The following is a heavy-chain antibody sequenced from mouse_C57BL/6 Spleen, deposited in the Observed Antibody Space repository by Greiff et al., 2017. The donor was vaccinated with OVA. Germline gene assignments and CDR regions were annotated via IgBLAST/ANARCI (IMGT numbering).Heavy chain of an antibody. D-gene: IGHD2-10*02. J-gene: IGHJ4*01. V-gene: IGHV7-3*01. CDR1: GFTFTDYY. CDR3: ARYPYGPKKNYYAMDY. Sequence: EVHLVESGGGLVQPGGSLSLSCAASGFTFTDYYMSWVRQPPGQALEWLGFIRHKANGYTTEYSASVKGRFTISRDNSQSILYLQMNALRAEDSATDYGARYPYGPKKNYYAMDYWGQGTSVTVSS. CDR2: IRHKANGYTT.